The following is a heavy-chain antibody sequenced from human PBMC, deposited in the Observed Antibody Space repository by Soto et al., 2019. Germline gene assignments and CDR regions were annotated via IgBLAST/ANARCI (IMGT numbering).Heavy chain of an antibody. CDR3: ARHDEALGAIPGYYFDY. J-gene: IGHJ4*02. Sequence: PSETLSLTCTVSGGSISSSSYYWGWIRQPPGKGLEWIGSIYYSGSTYYNPSLKSRVTISVDTSKNQFSLKLSSVTAADTAVYYCARHDEALGAIPGYYFDYWGQGTLVTVSS. V-gene: IGHV4-39*01. CDR2: IYYSGST. D-gene: IGHD1-26*01. CDR1: GGSISSSSYY.